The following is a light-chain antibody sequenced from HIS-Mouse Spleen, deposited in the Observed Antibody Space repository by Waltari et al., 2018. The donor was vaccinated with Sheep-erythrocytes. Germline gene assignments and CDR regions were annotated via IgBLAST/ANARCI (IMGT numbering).Light chain of an antibody. CDR2: DVS. Sequence: QSALTQPRSVSGSPGQSVTISCTGTSSDAGGSNYVPWSQPHPGKAPKLMLYDVSKRPSGVPDRFSGSKSGNTASLTISGLQAEDEADYYCCSYAGSYNHVFATGTKVTVL. CDR1: SSDAGGSNY. CDR3: CSYAGSYNHV. J-gene: IGLJ1*01. V-gene: IGLV2-11*02.